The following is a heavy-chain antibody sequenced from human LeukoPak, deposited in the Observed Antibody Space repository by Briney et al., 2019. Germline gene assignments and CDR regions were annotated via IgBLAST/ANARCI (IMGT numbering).Heavy chain of an antibody. CDR3: AKVRGTYSSDYFFDY. CDR2: ISWNSGYI. CDR1: GFTFNNYA. J-gene: IGHJ4*02. Sequence: GRSLRLSCTASGFTFNNYAMHWVRQAPGKGLEWLSIISWNSGYIGYADSVKGRFTISRDNAKKSLDLQMNSLRAEDTAFYYCAKVRGTYSSDYFFDYWGQGTLVTVSS. V-gene: IGHV3-9*01. D-gene: IGHD6-19*01.